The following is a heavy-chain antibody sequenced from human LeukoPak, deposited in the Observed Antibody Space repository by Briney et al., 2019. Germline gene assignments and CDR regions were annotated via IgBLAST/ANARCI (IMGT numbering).Heavy chain of an antibody. CDR1: GGTFSSYA. J-gene: IGHJ4*02. Sequence: ASVKVSCKASGGTFSSYAISWVRQAPGQGLEWMGRIIPILGIANYAQKFQGRVTITADKSTSTAYMELSSLRSEDTAVYYCARGSARYFDWLPSVFDYWGQGTLVTVSS. D-gene: IGHD3-9*01. CDR3: ARGSARYFDWLPSVFDY. V-gene: IGHV1-69*04. CDR2: IIPILGIA.